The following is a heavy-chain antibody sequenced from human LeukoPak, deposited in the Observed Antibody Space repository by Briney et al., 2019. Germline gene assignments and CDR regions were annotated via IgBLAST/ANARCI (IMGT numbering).Heavy chain of an antibody. D-gene: IGHD3-22*01. CDR2: VYSSGST. CDR3: ARDFDSSGRIDY. J-gene: IGHJ4*02. Sequence: SETLSLTCNVSGVSMSRFYWSWIRQPPGKGLEWIGYVYSSGSTSYNPSLKNRVSMSIDTSKNQFSLKLTSVTAADTAVFYCARDFDSSGRIDYWGRGMLVTVSS. CDR1: GVSMSRFY. V-gene: IGHV4-59*01.